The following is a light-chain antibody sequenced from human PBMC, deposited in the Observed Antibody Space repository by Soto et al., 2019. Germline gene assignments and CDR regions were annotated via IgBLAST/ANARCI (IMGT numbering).Light chain of an antibody. CDR1: SSDVGSYNL. Sequence: QSALTQPASVSGSPGQSITISCTGTSSDVGSYNLVSWYQQHPGKAPKLMIYEGSKRPSGVSNRFSGSKSGNTASLTISGLQAEDEADYYCQSYDSSLNSPLVFGGGTKLTVL. V-gene: IGLV2-14*02. CDR2: EGS. CDR3: QSYDSSLNSPLV. J-gene: IGLJ2*01.